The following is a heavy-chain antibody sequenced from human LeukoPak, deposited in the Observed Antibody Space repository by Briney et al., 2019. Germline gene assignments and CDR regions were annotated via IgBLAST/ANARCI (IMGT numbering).Heavy chain of an antibody. CDR2: VSYAGIT. D-gene: IGHD2-21*01. J-gene: IGHJ6*02. CDR3: ARTRILRPRLGMDV. Sequence: SETLSLTCTVSGGSISSSLYWGWIRQSPGRGLEWIASVSYAGITYYNPSLKSRVTISVDTSKNQFSLKLSSVTAADTAVYYCARTRILRPRLGMDVWGQGTTVTVSS. CDR1: GGSISSSLY. V-gene: IGHV4-39*07.